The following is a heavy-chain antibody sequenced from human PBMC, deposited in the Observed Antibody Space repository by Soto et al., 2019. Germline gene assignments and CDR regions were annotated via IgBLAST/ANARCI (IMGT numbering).Heavy chain of an antibody. CDR1: CGSISSGDYY. J-gene: IGHJ3*02. Sequence: SETLSLTCTFSCGSISSGDYYWSWIRQPPGKGLEWIGYIYYSGSTYYNPSLKSRVTISVDTSKNQFSLKLSSVTAADTAVYYCARGPTRPYYYDSSGYGAFDIWGQGTMVTVSS. CDR3: ARGPTRPYYYDSSGYGAFDI. D-gene: IGHD3-22*01. V-gene: IGHV4-30-4*01. CDR2: IYYSGST.